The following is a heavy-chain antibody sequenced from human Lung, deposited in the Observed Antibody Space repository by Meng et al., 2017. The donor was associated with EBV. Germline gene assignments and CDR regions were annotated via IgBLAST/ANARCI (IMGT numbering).Heavy chain of an antibody. J-gene: IGHJ4*02. D-gene: IGHD3-3*01. CDR2: IIPILGIA. CDR3: ASSIFGVVIISPLGY. CDR1: GGTFSSYT. Sequence: QVQLVQSGAEGKKPGSSVMVSSKASGGTFSSYTISWVRQVPGQGLEWMGRIIPILGIANYAQKFQGRVTITADKSTSTAYMELSSLRSEDTAVYYCASSIFGVVIISPLGYWGQGTLVTVDS. V-gene: IGHV1-69*02.